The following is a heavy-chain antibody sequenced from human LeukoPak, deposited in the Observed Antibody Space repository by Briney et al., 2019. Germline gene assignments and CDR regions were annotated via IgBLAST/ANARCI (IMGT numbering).Heavy chain of an antibody. J-gene: IGHJ4*02. D-gene: IGHD6-13*01. CDR3: ARAPPMAAAGTYFDY. CDR1: GCTFSSYA. V-gene: IGHV1-69*01. Sequence: GSSVKLSCKASGCTFSSYAISWVRQAPGQGLEWMGGIIPIFGTANYAQKFQGRVTITADESTSTAYMELSSLRSEDTAVYYCARAPPMAAAGTYFDYWGQGTLVTVSS. CDR2: IIPIFGTA.